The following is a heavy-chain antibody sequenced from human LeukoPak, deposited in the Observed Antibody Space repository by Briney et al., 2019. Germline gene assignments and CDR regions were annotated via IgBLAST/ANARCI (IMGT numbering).Heavy chain of an antibody. Sequence: GGSLRLSCAASGFTFSDYYMSWIRQAPGKGLEGVSYISSSGSTIYYADSVKGRFTISRDNAKNSLYLQMNSLRAEDTAVYYCSRNEPDYGDYDNWGQGTLVPVSS. J-gene: IGHJ4*02. CDR2: ISSSGSTI. V-gene: IGHV3-11*04. D-gene: IGHD4-17*01. CDR3: SRNEPDYGDYDN. CDR1: GFTFSDYY.